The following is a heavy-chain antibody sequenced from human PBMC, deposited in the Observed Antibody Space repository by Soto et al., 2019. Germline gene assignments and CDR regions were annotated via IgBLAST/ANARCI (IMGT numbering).Heavy chain of an antibody. CDR2: ISAYNGNT. Sequence: VSVKPSSKASGYTFTSKCMSWVQHAPGQGLEWMGWISAYNGNTNYAQKLQGRVTMTTDTSTSTAYMELRSLRSDDTAVYYCAREREGGYGDYFDYWGQGTLVTVSS. D-gene: IGHD4-17*01. J-gene: IGHJ4*02. CDR1: GYTFTSKC. CDR3: AREREGGYGDYFDY. V-gene: IGHV1-18*01.